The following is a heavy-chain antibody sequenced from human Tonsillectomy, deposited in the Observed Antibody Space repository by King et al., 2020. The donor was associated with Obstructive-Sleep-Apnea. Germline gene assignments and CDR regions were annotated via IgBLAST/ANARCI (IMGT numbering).Heavy chain of an antibody. Sequence: VQLQESGPGLVKPSETLSLTCTVSGGSISSYYWSWIRQPPGKGLEWIGYIYYSGSTNYNPSLKSRVTISVDTSKNQFSLKLSSVTAADTAVYYCARARVAAMVRGGGNYYYGMDVWGQGTTVTVSS. D-gene: IGHD3-10*01. V-gene: IGHV4-59*01. CDR3: ARARVAAMVRGGGNYYYGMDV. J-gene: IGHJ6*02. CDR1: GGSISSYY. CDR2: IYYSGST.